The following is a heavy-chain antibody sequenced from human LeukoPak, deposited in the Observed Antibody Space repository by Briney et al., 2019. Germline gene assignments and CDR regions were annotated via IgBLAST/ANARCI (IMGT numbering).Heavy chain of an antibody. V-gene: IGHV7-4-1*02. CDR2: INTNTGNP. CDR1: GYTFTSYA. Sequence: ASVTVSCTASGYTFTSYAMNWVRQAPGQGLEWMGWINTNTGNPTYAQGFTGRFVFSLDTSVSTAYLQISSLKAEDTAVYYCARMAQYYYDSSGYPFDYWGQGTLVTVSS. CDR3: ARMAQYYYDSSGYPFDY. D-gene: IGHD3-22*01. J-gene: IGHJ4*02.